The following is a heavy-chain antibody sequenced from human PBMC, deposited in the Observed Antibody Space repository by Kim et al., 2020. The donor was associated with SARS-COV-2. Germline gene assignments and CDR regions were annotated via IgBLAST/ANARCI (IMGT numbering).Heavy chain of an antibody. J-gene: IGHJ3*02. CDR1: GFTFSSYS. V-gene: IGHV3-21*01. CDR2: ISSSSSYI. Sequence: GGSLRLSCAASGFTFSSYSMNWVRQAPGKGLEWVSSISSSSSYIYYADSVKGRFTISRDNAKNSLYLQMNSLRAEDTAVYYCARVVAAAGRDAFDIWGQGTMVTVSS. D-gene: IGHD6-13*01. CDR3: ARVVAAAGRDAFDI.